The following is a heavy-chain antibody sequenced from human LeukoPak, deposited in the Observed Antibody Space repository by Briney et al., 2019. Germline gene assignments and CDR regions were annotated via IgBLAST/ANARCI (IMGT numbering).Heavy chain of an antibody. V-gene: IGHV3-33*06. CDR2: IWYDGSYK. D-gene: IGHD6-13*01. CDR1: GFIFSNYG. Sequence: PSGSLRLSCAASGFIFSNYGMHWVRQAPGKGLDWVAVIWYDGSYKYYADSVKGRLTISRDNSKNTLYLQMNSLRAEDTAIYYCAKVVQYTASTGTGLDYWGQGTLVTVSS. J-gene: IGHJ4*02. CDR3: AKVVQYTASTGTGLDY.